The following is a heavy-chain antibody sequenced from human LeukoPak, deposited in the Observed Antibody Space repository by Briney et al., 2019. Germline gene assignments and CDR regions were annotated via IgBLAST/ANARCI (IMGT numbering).Heavy chain of an antibody. CDR3: ARHPNSNWDY. V-gene: IGHV3-7*03. J-gene: IGHJ4*01. D-gene: IGHD6-13*01. CDR2: INEGGNEK. CDR1: GFTFRNYW. Sequence: PGGSLRLSCAASGFTFRNYWMSWVRQVPGKGLEWVVNINEGGNEKNYVDSVKGRFTASRDNAQNSLYLQMNSLRVEDTAVYYCARHPNSNWDYWGQEPWSPSPQ.